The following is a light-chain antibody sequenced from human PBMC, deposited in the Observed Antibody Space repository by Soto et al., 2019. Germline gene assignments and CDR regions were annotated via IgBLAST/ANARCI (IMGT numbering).Light chain of an antibody. CDR3: QQYGSSPLX. J-gene: IGKJ4*01. CDR2: GAS. Sequence: EIVLTQSPGTLSLSPGERATLSCRASQSVSSSYLAWYQQKPGQAPRLLIYGASSRATGIPDRFSGSGSGTDFTLTIRRLEPEDFAVYYCQQYGSSPLXFGGGTKVEIK. V-gene: IGKV3-20*01. CDR1: QSVSSSY.